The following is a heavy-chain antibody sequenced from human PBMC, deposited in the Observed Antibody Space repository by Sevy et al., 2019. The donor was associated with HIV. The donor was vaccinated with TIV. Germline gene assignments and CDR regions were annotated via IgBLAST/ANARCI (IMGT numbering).Heavy chain of an antibody. V-gene: IGHV3-30*03. J-gene: IGHJ4*02. Sequence: GGSLRLSCAASGFNFRIYAMDWVRQAPGKGLEWVAVISYDGSDKFYAESVKGRFTISRDNSKNMVFLQLNSLRGDDTAVYYCATGRQGATYGYWGQGTPVTVSS. CDR1: GFNFRIYA. CDR2: ISYDGSDK. CDR3: ATGRQGATYGY. D-gene: IGHD1-26*01.